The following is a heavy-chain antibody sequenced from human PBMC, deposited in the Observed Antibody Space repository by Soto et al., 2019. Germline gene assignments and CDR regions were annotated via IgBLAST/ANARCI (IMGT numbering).Heavy chain of an antibody. D-gene: IGHD3-10*01. Sequence: QVQLVQSGAEVKKPGASVKVSCKASGYVFSDNGVSWVRQVPGQGLEWMGWISTYTGKTKYAQKFQDIVTLTTGTPKSTAARGLRRPRPEDPARVYCAREGQLAPNGNQLMDVWGQGTTVNVS. CDR2: ISTYTGKT. CDR3: AREGQLAPNGNQLMDV. CDR1: GYVFSDNG. J-gene: IGHJ6*02. V-gene: IGHV1-18*04.